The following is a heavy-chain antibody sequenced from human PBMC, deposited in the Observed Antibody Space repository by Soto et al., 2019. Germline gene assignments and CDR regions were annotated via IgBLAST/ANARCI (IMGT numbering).Heavy chain of an antibody. D-gene: IGHD3-22*01. Sequence: GASVKVSCKASGGTFSSYAISWVRQAPGQGLEWMGGIIPIFGTANYAQKFQGRVTITADKSTNTAYMELSSLRSEDTAVYYCASSLQYYYDSSGYWEYFQHWGQGTLGTVSS. CDR1: GGTFSSYA. CDR2: IIPIFGTA. V-gene: IGHV1-69*06. CDR3: ASSLQYYYDSSGYWEYFQH. J-gene: IGHJ1*01.